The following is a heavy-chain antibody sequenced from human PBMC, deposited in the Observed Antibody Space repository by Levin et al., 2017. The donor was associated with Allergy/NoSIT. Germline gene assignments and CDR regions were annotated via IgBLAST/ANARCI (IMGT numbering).Heavy chain of an antibody. CDR2: IYVGGKT. CDR1: GFNVSSNY. CDR3: AREQPSTKYYYGMDV. V-gene: IGHV3-53*01. D-gene: IGHD3-3*02. J-gene: IGHJ6*02. Sequence: GESLKISCAASGFNVSSNYMTWVRQAPGKGLEFVSVIYVGGKTYYADSVRGRFTISRDNSKNTVYLEMNSLRVEDTAVYYCAREQPSTKYYYGMDVWGQGTTVTVSS.